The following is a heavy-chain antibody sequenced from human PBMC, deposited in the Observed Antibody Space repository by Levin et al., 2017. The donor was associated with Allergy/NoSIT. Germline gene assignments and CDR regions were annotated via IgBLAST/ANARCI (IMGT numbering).Heavy chain of an antibody. Sequence: ASVKVSCKASGYTFTSYAMNWVRQAPGQGLEWMGWINTNTGNPTYAQGFTGRFVFSLDTSVSTAYLQISSLKAEDTAVYYCARWLLDSSGWYEPNYYYYYMDVWGKGTTVTVSS. CDR1: GYTFTSYA. CDR3: ARWLLDSSGWYEPNYYYYYMDV. CDR2: INTNTGNP. D-gene: IGHD6-19*01. J-gene: IGHJ6*03. V-gene: IGHV7-4-1*02.